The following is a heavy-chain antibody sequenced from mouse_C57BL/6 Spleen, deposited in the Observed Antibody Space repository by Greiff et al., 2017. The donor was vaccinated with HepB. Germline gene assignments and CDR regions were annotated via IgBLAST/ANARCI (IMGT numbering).Heavy chain of an antibody. J-gene: IGHJ4*01. D-gene: IGHD1-1*01. CDR2: INPNNGGT. Sequence: EVQLQQSGPELVKPGASVKIPCKASGYTFTDYNMDWVKQSHGKSLEWIGDINPNNGGTIYNQKFKGKATLTVDKSSNTTYMELRSLTSEDTAVYYCARGIYYYGSNYYAMDYWGQGTSVTVSS. CDR3: ARGIYYYGSNYYAMDY. V-gene: IGHV1-18*01. CDR1: GYTFTDYN.